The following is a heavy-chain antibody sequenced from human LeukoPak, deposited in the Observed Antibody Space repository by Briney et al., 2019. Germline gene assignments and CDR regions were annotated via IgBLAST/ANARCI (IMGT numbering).Heavy chain of an antibody. CDR1: GFRFTSYS. D-gene: IGHD3-10*01. Sequence: GGSLRLSCVASGFRFTSYSMNWVRQAPGKGLEWVSSIDIRSNYVYYADTLKGRFTISRDNAKNSLYLQMSSLRAEDTAVYYCARARGGELYLPFDYWGQGTLVTVSS. J-gene: IGHJ4*02. V-gene: IGHV3-21*01. CDR2: IDIRSNYV. CDR3: ARARGGELYLPFDY.